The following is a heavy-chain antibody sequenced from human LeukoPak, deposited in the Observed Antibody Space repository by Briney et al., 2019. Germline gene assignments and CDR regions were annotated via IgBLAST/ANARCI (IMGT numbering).Heavy chain of an antibody. J-gene: IGHJ4*02. CDR1: AYSISSGYY. CDR3: ARNPSIAARPFDY. Sequence: SETLSLTCTVSAYSISSGYYWGWIRQPPGKGLEWIGSMYHSGSTYYNPSLKSRVTMSVDTSKNQFFLKVTSVTAADTAMYYCARNPSIAARPFDYWGQGTLVTVSS. CDR2: MYHSGST. V-gene: IGHV4-38-2*02. D-gene: IGHD6-6*01.